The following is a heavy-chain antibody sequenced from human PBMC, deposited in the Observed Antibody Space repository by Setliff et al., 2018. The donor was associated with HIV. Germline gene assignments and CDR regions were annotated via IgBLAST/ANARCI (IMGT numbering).Heavy chain of an antibody. J-gene: IGHJ5*02. CDR3: SRDGPHCITSSCPGAWFDP. D-gene: IGHD2-2*01. V-gene: IGHV4-59*11. Sequence: SETLSLTCTVSSDSLSSHYWSWIRQPPGKGLELVGHIYINGITNYSPSLESRVTISVETSKNQFSLKLSSVTAADTAVYYCSRDGPHCITSSCPGAWFDPWGQGTLVTVSS. CDR2: IYINGIT. CDR1: SDSLSSHY.